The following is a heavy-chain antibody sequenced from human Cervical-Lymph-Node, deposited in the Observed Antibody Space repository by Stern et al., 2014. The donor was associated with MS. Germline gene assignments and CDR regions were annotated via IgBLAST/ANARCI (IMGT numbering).Heavy chain of an antibody. CDR2: IIPIFRTA. J-gene: IGHJ4*02. D-gene: IGHD3-22*01. V-gene: IGHV1-69*01. Sequence: QVQLVQSGAEVKKPGSSLKVSCKASGGTFSTYGISWVRQAPGQGLEWMGGIIPIFRTASYAQKFQGRVTITADESTNTAYMELSSLRSEDTAVYYCAREFNYDSSGYYFYYWGQGTLVTVSS. CDR3: AREFNYDSSGYYFYY. CDR1: GGTFSTYG.